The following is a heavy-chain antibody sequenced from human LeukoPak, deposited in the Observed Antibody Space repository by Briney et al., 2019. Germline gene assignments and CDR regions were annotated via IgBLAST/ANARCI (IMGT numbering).Heavy chain of an antibody. CDR1: GYSFTSYW. D-gene: IGHD6-13*01. CDR3: ARQMIAAAGLDAFDI. CDR2: IYPGDSDT. Sequence: GESLKISCKGSGYSFTSYWIGWVRQMPGKGLEWMGIIYPGDSDTRYSPSFQGKVTISADKSISTAYLQWSSLKASDTAMYYCARQMIAAAGLDAFDIWGQGTMVTVSS. V-gene: IGHV5-51*01. J-gene: IGHJ3*02.